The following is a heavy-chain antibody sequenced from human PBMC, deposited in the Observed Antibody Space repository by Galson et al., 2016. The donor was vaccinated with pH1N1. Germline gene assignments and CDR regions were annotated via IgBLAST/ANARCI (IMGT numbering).Heavy chain of an antibody. CDR1: GFSFNTYS. D-gene: IGHD2/OR15-2a*01. J-gene: IGHJ3*02. V-gene: IGHV3-23*01. CDR2: ISGSGGST. CDR3: AKTLTHDEIFDAFDI. Sequence: SLRLSCAASGFSFNTYSMYWVRQAPGKGLEWVSAISGSGGSTYYADSVKGRFTISRDNSKNTLYLQMNSLRAEDTAVYYCAKTLTHDEIFDAFDIWGQGTMVTVSS.